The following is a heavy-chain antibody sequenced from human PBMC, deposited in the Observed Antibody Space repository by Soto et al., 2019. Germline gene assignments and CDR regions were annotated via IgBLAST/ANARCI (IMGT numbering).Heavy chain of an antibody. V-gene: IGHV3-11*06. CDR1: GFTFGDSY. CDR2: ISPGSRYP. Sequence: GESLKISCAGSGFTFGDSYMSWIRQAPGKGLELLSYISPGSRYPAYADSVKGRFTISRDNAKTSLYLQMMSLTAEDTAIYYCVRGGGGGLFYXWGQVTMLTVSX. CDR3: VRGGGGGLFYX. D-gene: IGHD2-15*01. J-gene: IGHJ4*02.